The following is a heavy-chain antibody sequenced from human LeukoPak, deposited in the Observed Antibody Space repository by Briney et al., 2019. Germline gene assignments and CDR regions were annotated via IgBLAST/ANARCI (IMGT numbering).Heavy chain of an antibody. V-gene: IGHV3-7*01. J-gene: IGHJ4*02. Sequence: PGGSLRLACAASGFTFSSYWGSWVRQAPGRGLGWVDNIKQDGSEKYYVDSVKGRFTISRDNAKTSLYLQMNSLRAEDTAVYYCARTYYYGSGSLSPFGYWGQGTLVTVSS. CDR3: ARTYYYGSGSLSPFGY. CDR2: IKQDGSEK. CDR1: GFTFSSYW. D-gene: IGHD3-10*01.